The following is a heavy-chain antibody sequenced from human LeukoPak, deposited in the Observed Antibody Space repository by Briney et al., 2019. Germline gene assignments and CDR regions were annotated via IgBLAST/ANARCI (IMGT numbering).Heavy chain of an antibody. V-gene: IGHV4-61*09. D-gene: IGHD3-10*01. Sequence: SETLSLTCTVSGGSISSGTYHWSWIRQPAGKGLEWIGHIFPSGSTNYNPSLKSRVTISVDTSKNQFSLKLSSVTAADTAVYYCARSLFTILYYFDYWGQGTLVTVSS. CDR3: ARSLFTILYYFDY. CDR1: GGSISSGTYH. J-gene: IGHJ4*02. CDR2: IFPSGST.